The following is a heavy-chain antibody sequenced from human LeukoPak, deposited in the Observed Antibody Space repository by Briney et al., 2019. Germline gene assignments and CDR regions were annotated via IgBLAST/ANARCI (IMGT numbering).Heavy chain of an antibody. D-gene: IGHD6-19*01. CDR2: INTDGSST. V-gene: IGHV3-74*01. CDR1: GFTFSSYW. Sequence: GGSLRLSCAASGFTFSSYWMHWVRQAPGKGLVWVSRINTDGSSTSYADSVKGRFTISRDNAKNTLYLQMNSLRAEDTAVYYCARVVSGGLEFDCWGQGTLVTVSS. J-gene: IGHJ4*02. CDR3: ARVVSGGLEFDC.